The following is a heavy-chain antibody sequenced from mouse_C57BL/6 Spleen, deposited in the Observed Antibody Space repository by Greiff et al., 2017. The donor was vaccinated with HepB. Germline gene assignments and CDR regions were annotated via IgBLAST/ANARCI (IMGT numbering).Heavy chain of an antibody. CDR2: ISSGGDYI. Sequence: EVKLMESGEGLVKPGGSLKHSCAASGFTFSSYAMSWVRQTPEKRLEWVAYISSGGDYIYYADTVKGRFTISRDNARNTLYLQMSSLKSEDTAMYYCTTNWENYFDYWGQGTTLTVSS. J-gene: IGHJ2*01. CDR1: GFTFSSYA. V-gene: IGHV5-9-1*02. D-gene: IGHD4-1*01. CDR3: TTNWENYFDY.